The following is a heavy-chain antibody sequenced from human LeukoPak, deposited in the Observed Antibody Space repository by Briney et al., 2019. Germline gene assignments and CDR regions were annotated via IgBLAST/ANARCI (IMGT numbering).Heavy chain of an antibody. D-gene: IGHD6-19*01. CDR2: IYYSGST. J-gene: IGHJ4*02. CDR3: ARDQQSSGWLIFDY. V-gene: IGHV4-59*01. Sequence: SETLSLTCTVSGGSISSYYWSWIRQPPGKGLEWIGYIYYSGSTNYNPSLKSRVTISVDTSKNQFSLKLSSVTAADTAAYYCARDQQSSGWLIFDYWGQGTLVTVSS. CDR1: GGSISSYY.